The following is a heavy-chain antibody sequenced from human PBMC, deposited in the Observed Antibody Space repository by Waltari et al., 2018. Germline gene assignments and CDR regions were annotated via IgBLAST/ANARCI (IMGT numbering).Heavy chain of an antibody. D-gene: IGHD3-3*01. CDR2: INPNGGGT. CDR1: GYTFTSYY. V-gene: IGHV1-46*01. CDR3: ARSGAGGRRFLE. J-gene: IGHJ4*02. Sequence: QVQLVQSGAEVEKPGASVKVSCKASGYTFTSYYMNWVRQAPGQGLEWMGVINPNGGGTTYAQKFQARVAMTRDTSTSTVYLDLSSLTSEDTAVYYCARSGAGGRRFLEGGQGTLVTVSS.